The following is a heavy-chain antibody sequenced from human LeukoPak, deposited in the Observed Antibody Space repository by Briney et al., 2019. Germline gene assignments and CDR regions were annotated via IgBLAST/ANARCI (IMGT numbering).Heavy chain of an antibody. CDR3: ARALGYCSSTSCYAFDY. CDR2: TIPIFGPA. V-gene: IGHV1-69*05. D-gene: IGHD2-2*01. J-gene: IGHJ4*02. Sequence: SVKVSCKASGGTFSNFAISWVRQAPGQGLEWMGGTIPIFGPANYVQKFQGRVTITTDESTSTAYMELRSLRSDDTAVYYCARALGYCSSTSCYAFDYWGQGTLVTVSS. CDR1: GGTFSNFA.